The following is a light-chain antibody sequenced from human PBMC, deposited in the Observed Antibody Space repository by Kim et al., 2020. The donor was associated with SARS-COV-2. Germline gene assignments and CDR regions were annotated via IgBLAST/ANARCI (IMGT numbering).Light chain of an antibody. CDR1: KIGSKS. CDR3: QVWDSSSVHRV. J-gene: IGLJ1*01. CDR2: YDT. V-gene: IGLV3-21*04. Sequence: SYKLTQPPSVSVAPGNTARITCGGDKIGSKSVHWYQQKAGQAPILVISYDTDRPSGIPERFSGSNSGNTATLTISGVEAGDEADYYCQVWDSSSVHRVFG.